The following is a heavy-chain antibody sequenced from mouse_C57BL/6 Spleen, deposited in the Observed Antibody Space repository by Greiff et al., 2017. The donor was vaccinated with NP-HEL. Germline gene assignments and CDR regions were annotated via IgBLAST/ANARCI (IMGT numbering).Heavy chain of an antibody. CDR1: GYTFTSYW. CDR3: ARSVMVTTEYYFDY. D-gene: IGHD2-2*01. Sequence: QVQLKQPGAELVRPGSSVKLSCKASGYTFTSYWMDWVKQRPGQGLEWIGNIYPSDSDTHYNQKFKDKATLTVATSSSTAYMQLSSLTSEDSAVYYCARSVMVTTEYYFDYWGQGTTLTVSS. CDR2: IYPSDSDT. J-gene: IGHJ2*01. V-gene: IGHV1-61*01.